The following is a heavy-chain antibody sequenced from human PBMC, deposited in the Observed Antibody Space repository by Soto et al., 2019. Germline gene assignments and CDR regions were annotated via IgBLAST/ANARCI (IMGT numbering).Heavy chain of an antibody. CDR3: ASDSSSWYDDAFDI. CDR1: GFTVSSNY. V-gene: IGHV3-66*01. D-gene: IGHD6-13*01. CDR2: IYSGGST. Sequence: PGGSLRLSCAASGFTVSSNYMSWVRQAPGKGLEWVSVIYSGGSTYYADSVKGRFTISRDNSKNTLYLQMNSLRAEDTAVYYCASDSSSWYDDAFDIWGQGTMVTVSS. J-gene: IGHJ3*02.